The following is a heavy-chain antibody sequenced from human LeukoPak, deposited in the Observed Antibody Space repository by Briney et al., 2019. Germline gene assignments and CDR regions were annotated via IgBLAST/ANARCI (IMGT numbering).Heavy chain of an antibody. Sequence: PSDTLSLSCTVSGGSISNYYWSWIRQPPGKGLEWIGYIFYSWSTNYSPPLKNRVTTSVDTATNQFSFKLSSVTAADTALYYCARSGSYSGSIDYWGQGTLVTVSS. D-gene: IGHD1-26*01. V-gene: IGHV4-59*07. CDR3: ARSGSYSGSIDY. CDR2: IFYSWST. J-gene: IGHJ4*02. CDR1: GGSISNYY.